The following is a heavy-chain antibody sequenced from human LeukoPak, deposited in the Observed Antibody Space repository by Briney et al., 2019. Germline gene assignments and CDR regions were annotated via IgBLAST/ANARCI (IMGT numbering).Heavy chain of an antibody. J-gene: IGHJ4*02. Sequence: GGSLRLSCSASGFTFSRFWMSWVRQAPGKGLEYVALIKQGGSEIYHMDSVKGRFTISRDNATNSLYLQMNSLRVEDTALYYCARDRESESDSEGDYWGQGTLVTVSS. CDR3: ARDRESESDSEGDY. CDR2: IKQGGSEI. D-gene: IGHD4-11*01. CDR1: GFTFSRFW. V-gene: IGHV3-7*01.